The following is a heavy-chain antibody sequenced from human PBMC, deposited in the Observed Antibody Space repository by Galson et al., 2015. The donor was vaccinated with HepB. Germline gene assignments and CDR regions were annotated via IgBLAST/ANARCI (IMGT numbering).Heavy chain of an antibody. V-gene: IGHV3-30*18. J-gene: IGHJ3*02. D-gene: IGHD2-2*01. CDR2: ISYDGSNK. CDR1: GFTFSSYG. Sequence: SLRLSCAASGFTFSSYGMHWVRQAPGKGLEWVAVISYDGSNKYYADSVKGRFTISRDNSKNTLYLQMNSLRAEDTAVYYCAKGWGNRCSSTSCPDAFDIWGQGTMVTVSS. CDR3: AKGWGNRCSSTSCPDAFDI.